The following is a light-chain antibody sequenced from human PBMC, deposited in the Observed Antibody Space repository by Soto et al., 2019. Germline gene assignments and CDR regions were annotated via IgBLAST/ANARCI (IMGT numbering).Light chain of an antibody. CDR3: ETWDSSLSAGV. CDR1: RSNIGNNA. J-gene: IGLJ3*02. Sequence: QAVVTQPPSVSAAPGQKVTVSCSGRRSNIGNNAVAWYQHLPGTAPKLLIYDNDKRPSGISDRFSASKSGTSATLAITGLQTGDEDDYYCETWDSSLSAGVFGGGTKVTVL. CDR2: DND. V-gene: IGLV1-51*01.